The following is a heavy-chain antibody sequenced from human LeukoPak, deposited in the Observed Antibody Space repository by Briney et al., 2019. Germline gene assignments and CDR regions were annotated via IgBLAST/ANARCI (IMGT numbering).Heavy chain of an antibody. CDR1: RFTFSSYE. V-gene: IGHV3-48*03. D-gene: IGHD6-19*01. CDR2: ISSSGSTI. Sequence: PGGSLGLSCAASRFTFSSYEMNWVRQAPGKGLEWVSYISSSGSTIYYADSVKGRFTISRDNAKNSLYLQMNSLRAEDTAVYYCARVQAVAGFHFDYWGQGTLVTVSS. J-gene: IGHJ4*02. CDR3: ARVQAVAGFHFDY.